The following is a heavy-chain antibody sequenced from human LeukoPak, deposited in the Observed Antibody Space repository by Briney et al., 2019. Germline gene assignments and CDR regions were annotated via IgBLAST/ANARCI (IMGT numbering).Heavy chain of an antibody. CDR2: IKQDGSEK. CDR1: GFTFSSYW. CDR3: ARGRRAGGKTYYYYMDV. V-gene: IGHV3-7*01. D-gene: IGHD4-23*01. J-gene: IGHJ6*03. Sequence: PGGSLRLSCAASGFTFSSYWMSWVRQAPGKGLGWVANIKQDGSEKYYVDSVKGRFTISRDNAKNSPYLQMNSLRAEDTAVYYCARGRRAGGKTYYYYMDVWGKGTTVTVSS.